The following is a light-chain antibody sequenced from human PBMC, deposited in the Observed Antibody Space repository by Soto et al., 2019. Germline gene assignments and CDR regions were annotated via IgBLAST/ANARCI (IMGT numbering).Light chain of an antibody. J-gene: IGKJ4*01. Sequence: DIVLTQSPVTLSLSPGERATLSCGASQSVSNYLAWYQQKPGQAPRLLIYDASNRATGIPARFSGSGSGTDFTLTISRLEPEDFAVYYCQQFSSYPLTFGGGTKVDIK. CDR3: QQFSSYPLT. CDR1: QSVSNY. V-gene: IGKV3-11*01. CDR2: DAS.